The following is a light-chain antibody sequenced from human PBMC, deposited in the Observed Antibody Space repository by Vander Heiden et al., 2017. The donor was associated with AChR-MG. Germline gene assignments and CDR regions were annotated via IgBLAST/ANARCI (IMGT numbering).Light chain of an antibody. CDR3: QSYDSSLSAVV. J-gene: IGLJ2*01. V-gene: IGLV1-40*01. CDR2: GNS. Sequence: QSVLTQPPSVSGAPGTRVTISCTGGSSNIGAGYDVHWYQQLPGTAPKLLIYGNSNRPSGVPDRFSGSKSGTSASLAITGLQAEDEADYYCQSYDSSLSAVVFGGGTKLTVL. CDR1: SSNIGAGYD.